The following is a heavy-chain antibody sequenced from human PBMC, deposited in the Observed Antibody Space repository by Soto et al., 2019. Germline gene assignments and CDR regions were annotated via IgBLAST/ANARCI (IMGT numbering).Heavy chain of an antibody. V-gene: IGHV4-38-2*01. Sequence: PSETLSLTCAVSGSSISNTYYWGWIRQPPGKGLEWIGSMYNSGSTSYNPSLKSRVTISVDTSKNQFSLKLRSVTVADTAVYYCARNDSSGGGYFDSWGQGTLVTV. CDR1: GSSISNTYY. J-gene: IGHJ4*02. D-gene: IGHD3-22*01. CDR2: MYNSGST. CDR3: ARNDSSGGGYFDS.